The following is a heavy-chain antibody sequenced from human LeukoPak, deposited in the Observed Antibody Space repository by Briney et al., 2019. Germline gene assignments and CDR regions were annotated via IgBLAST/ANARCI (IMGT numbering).Heavy chain of an antibody. Sequence: PSETLSLTCAVYGGSFSGYYWSWIRQPPGKGLEWIGEINHSGSTNYNPSLKSRVTISVDTSKNQFSLKLSSVTAADTAVYYCASGRVDYDFWSGYSHNWFDPWGQGTLVTVSS. CDR2: INHSGST. J-gene: IGHJ5*02. D-gene: IGHD3-3*01. CDR3: ASGRVDYDFWSGYSHNWFDP. CDR1: GGSFSGYY. V-gene: IGHV4-34*01.